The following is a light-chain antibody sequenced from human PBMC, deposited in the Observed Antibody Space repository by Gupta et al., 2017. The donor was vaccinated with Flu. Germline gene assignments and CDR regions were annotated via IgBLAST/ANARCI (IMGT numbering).Light chain of an antibody. CDR2: EVS. J-gene: IGLJ1*01. Sequence: QSALTQPASVSGSPGQSITISCTGTSSDVGGYNYVSWYQQHPGKAPKLMIYEVSNRPSGDSNRFSGSKSGNTASLTISGLQAEDEADYYCSSYTSSSTLGVFGTGTKVTVL. CDR1: SSDVGGYNY. V-gene: IGLV2-14*01. CDR3: SSYTSSSTLGV.